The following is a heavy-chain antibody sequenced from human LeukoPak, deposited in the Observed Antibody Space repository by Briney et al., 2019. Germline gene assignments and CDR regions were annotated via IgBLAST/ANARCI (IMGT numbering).Heavy chain of an antibody. J-gene: IGHJ3*02. V-gene: IGHV4-59*08. CDR1: GGSISSYY. CDR2: IYDSGST. Sequence: PSETLSLTCTVSGGSISSYYWSWIRQPPGKGLEWIGYIYDSGSTNYNPSLKSRVTISVDTSKNQFSLKLSSVTAADTAVYYCARQGSVPLRAFDIWGQGTMVTVSS. CDR3: ARQGSVPLRAFDI.